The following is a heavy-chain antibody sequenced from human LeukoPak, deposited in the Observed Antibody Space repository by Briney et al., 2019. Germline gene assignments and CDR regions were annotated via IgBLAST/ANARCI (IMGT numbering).Heavy chain of an antibody. D-gene: IGHD6-19*01. J-gene: IGHJ4*02. V-gene: IGHV1-2*02. CDR2: SNPNRGDT. CDR1: GFSFTGYY. Sequence: AASVKVSSKTSGFSFTGYYIHWVRQAPGQGREWMGWSNPNRGDTNYAQNFQGRVTMTRDTSINTAYMELRRLRSDDTAVYYCARYGSAWEFDYWGQGTPVTVSS. CDR3: ARYGSAWEFDY.